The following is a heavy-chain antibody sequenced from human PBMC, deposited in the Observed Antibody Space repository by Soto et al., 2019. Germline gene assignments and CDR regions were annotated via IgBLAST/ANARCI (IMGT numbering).Heavy chain of an antibody. Sequence: PGESLKISCKGSGYSFTSYWISWVRQMPGKGLEWMGRIDPSDSYTNYSPSFQGHVTISADKSISTAYLQWSSLKASDTAMYYCARHQVDYYDSSGYRSGMDVWGQGTTVTVSS. CDR3: ARHQVDYYDSSGYRSGMDV. V-gene: IGHV5-10-1*01. J-gene: IGHJ6*02. CDR2: IDPSDSYT. CDR1: GYSFTSYW. D-gene: IGHD3-22*01.